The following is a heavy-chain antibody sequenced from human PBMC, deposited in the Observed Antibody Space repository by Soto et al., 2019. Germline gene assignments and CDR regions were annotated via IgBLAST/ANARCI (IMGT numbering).Heavy chain of an antibody. CDR1: GYTFTSYG. CDR3: AAVFVGYCSSTSCYLGGYGMDV. J-gene: IGHJ6*02. Sequence: ASVKVSCKASGYTFTSYGISWVRQAPGQGLEWMGWISAYNGNTNYAQKLQGRVTMTTDTSTSTAYMELSSLRSDDTAVYYCAAVFVGYCSSTSCYLGGYGMDVWGQGTTVTVSS. D-gene: IGHD2-2*01. V-gene: IGHV1-18*01. CDR2: ISAYNGNT.